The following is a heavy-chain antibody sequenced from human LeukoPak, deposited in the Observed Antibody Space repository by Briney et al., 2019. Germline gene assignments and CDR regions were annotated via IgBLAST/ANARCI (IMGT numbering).Heavy chain of an antibody. Sequence: PSVRVSCKASGGTFSSYAISWVRQAPGQGLEWMGGIIPIFGTANYAQKFQGRVTITADESTSTAYMELSSLRSEDTAVYYCAKDGDGDYPFDYWGQGTLVTVSS. CDR2: IIPIFGTA. D-gene: IGHD2-21*01. CDR3: AKDGDGDYPFDY. CDR1: GGTFSSYA. J-gene: IGHJ4*02. V-gene: IGHV1-69*01.